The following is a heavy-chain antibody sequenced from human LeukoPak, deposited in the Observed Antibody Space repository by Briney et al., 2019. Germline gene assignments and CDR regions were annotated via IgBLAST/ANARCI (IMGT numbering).Heavy chain of an antibody. Sequence: GASVKVSCKASGYTFTSYDINWVRQATGQGLEWMGWMNPNSGNTDYAQKFQGRVTMTRDTSISTAYMELSSLRSEDTAVYYCARGLSYYYDSSGDFGLYWGQGTLVTVSS. CDR3: ARGLSYYYDSSGDFGLY. D-gene: IGHD3-22*01. V-gene: IGHV1-8*01. CDR1: GYTFTSYD. J-gene: IGHJ4*02. CDR2: MNPNSGNT.